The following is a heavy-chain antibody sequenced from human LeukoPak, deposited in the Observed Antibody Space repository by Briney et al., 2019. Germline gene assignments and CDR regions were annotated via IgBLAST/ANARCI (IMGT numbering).Heavy chain of an antibody. CDR3: ARDRLRYSGSYNGMDV. V-gene: IGHV3-30-3*01. J-gene: IGHJ6*02. CDR1: GFTFSSYA. Sequence: GRSLRLSCAASGFTFSSYAMHWVRQAPGKGLEWVAVISYDGSNKYYADSVKGRFTISRDNSKNTLYLQMNSLRAEDTAVYYCARDRLRYSGSYNGMDVWGQGTTVTVSS. D-gene: IGHD1-26*01. CDR2: ISYDGSNK.